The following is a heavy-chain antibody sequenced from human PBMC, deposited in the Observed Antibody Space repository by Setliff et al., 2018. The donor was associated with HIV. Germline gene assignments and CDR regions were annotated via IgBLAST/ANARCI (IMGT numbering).Heavy chain of an antibody. D-gene: IGHD2-15*01. CDR3: AREADGIDF. Sequence: PEETLSLTCTVSGGSITSSTYYWGWIRQPPGKGLEWIGTVHYTGNTYHNPFLKSRVTISVEVSKNQISLKLTAVTAADSAVYYCAREADGIDFWGQGTLVTVSS. CDR1: GGSITSSTYY. J-gene: IGHJ4*02. CDR2: VHYTGNT. V-gene: IGHV4-39*02.